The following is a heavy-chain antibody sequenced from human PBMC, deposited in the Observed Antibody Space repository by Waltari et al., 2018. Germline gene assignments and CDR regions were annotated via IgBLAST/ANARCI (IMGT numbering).Heavy chain of an antibody. CDR3: ASTVYYDSSGWTYYFDY. Sequence: QLQLQESGPGLVKPSETLSLTCHVSGGSISSSSYYWGWIRQPPGKGLEWIGSIYYSGSTYYNPSLKSRVTISVDTSKNQFSLKLSSVTAADTAVYYCASTVYYDSSGWTYYFDYWGQGTLVTVSS. CDR2: IYYSGST. D-gene: IGHD3-22*01. CDR1: GGSISSSSYY. V-gene: IGHV4-39*01. J-gene: IGHJ4*02.